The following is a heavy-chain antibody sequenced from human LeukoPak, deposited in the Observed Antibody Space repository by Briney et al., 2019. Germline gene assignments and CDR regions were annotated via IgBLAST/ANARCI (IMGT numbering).Heavy chain of an antibody. CDR1: GDSISSARNY. Sequence: SETLSLTCSVSGDSISSARNYWGWIRQSPGKGLEWLASIYSSGSTHSNPSLKSRVSISIDTSKNQFSLKLYSVTASDAAIYYCARHLSGTTMAHYFDFSGQGTLVTVSS. J-gene: IGHJ4*02. CDR2: IYSSGST. CDR3: ARHLSGTTMAHYFDF. D-gene: IGHD1-1*01. V-gene: IGHV4-39*01.